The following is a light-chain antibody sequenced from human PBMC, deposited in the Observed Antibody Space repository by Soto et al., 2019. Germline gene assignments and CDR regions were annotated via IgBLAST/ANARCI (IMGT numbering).Light chain of an antibody. CDR2: AAS. CDR3: QQYKKWPPWT. CDR1: QSIGSN. J-gene: IGKJ1*01. Sequence: EIVMTQSPATLSVAPGERATLSCRASQSIGSNLAWYQQKPGQAPRLLMYAASIRASDFPARFSGSGSGTEFTLTISGLQSDDFAVYFCQQYKKWPPWTFGHGTKVEIK. V-gene: IGKV3-15*01.